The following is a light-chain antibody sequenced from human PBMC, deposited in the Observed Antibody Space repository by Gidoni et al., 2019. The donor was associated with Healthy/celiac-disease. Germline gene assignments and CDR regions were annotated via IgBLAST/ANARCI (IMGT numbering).Light chain of an antibody. CDR2: SNN. V-gene: IGLV1-44*01. Sequence: QSVLTQPPSASVTPGQRVTISCSGSSSNLGSNTVNWYQHLPGTAPKLLIYSNNPRPSGVPDRVSGSKSGTSASLAISGLQSEDEADYYCAAWDDSLNGHYVFGTGTKVTVL. CDR1: SSNLGSNT. J-gene: IGLJ1*01. CDR3: AAWDDSLNGHYV.